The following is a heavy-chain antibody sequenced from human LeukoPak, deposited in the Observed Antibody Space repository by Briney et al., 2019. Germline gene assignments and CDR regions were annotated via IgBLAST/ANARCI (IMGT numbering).Heavy chain of an antibody. CDR2: MNPNSGNT. CDR1: GYTFTSYD. D-gene: IGHD6-19*01. J-gene: IGHJ3*02. Sequence: ASVKVSCKASGYTFTSYDINWVRQATGQGLEWMGWMNPNSGNTGYAQKFQGRVTMTRNTSISTAHMELSSLRSEDTAVYYCAREPGIAVAGMGAFDIWGQGTMVTVSS. V-gene: IGHV1-8*01. CDR3: AREPGIAVAGMGAFDI.